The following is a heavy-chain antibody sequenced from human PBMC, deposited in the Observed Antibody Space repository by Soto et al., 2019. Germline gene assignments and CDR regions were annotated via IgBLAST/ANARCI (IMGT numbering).Heavy chain of an antibody. J-gene: IGHJ4*02. D-gene: IGHD5-18*01. CDR3: ARDTGAGYTYGTHDY. V-gene: IGHV4-61*01. Sequence: PYQTLPRTCTVSAGSLSSGSYYCCWNRKPPGKGLEWIGYINYSGSTNYTPSLKSRGTISVDTCKNQFSLKLSSVTAADTAVYYCARDTGAGYTYGTHDYWDQGTLVAVCS. CDR1: AGSLSSGSYY. CDR2: INYSGST.